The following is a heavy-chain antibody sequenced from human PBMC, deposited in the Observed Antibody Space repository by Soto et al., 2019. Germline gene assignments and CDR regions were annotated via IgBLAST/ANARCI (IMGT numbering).Heavy chain of an antibody. CDR3: ARVMTTVTKDALDI. CDR1: GFTFSDHY. Sequence: ESGGGLVQPGGSLRLSCAAFGFTFSDHYMDWVRQAPGKGLEWVGRSRNRARSYTTEYAASVKGRFTISRDESKYSLYLEMNSLKPEDTAVYYCARVMTTVTKDALDIWGQGTMVTVSS. J-gene: IGHJ3*02. D-gene: IGHD4-17*01. CDR2: SRNRARSYTT. V-gene: IGHV3-72*01.